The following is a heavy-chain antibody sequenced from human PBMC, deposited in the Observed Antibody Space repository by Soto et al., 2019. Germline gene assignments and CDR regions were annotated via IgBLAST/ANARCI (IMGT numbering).Heavy chain of an antibody. CDR1: GGSISSGGYY. V-gene: IGHV4-31*03. CDR3: ARAPVCTNGVCYTTRGRYSYYYYGMDV. J-gene: IGHJ6*02. CDR2: IYYSGST. D-gene: IGHD2-8*01. Sequence: SETLSLTCTVSGGSISSGGYYWSWIRQHPGKCLEWIGYIYYSGSTYYNPSLKSRVTISVDTSKNQFSLKLSSVTAADTAVYYCARAPVCTNGVCYTTRGRYSYYYYGMDVWGQGTTVTVYS.